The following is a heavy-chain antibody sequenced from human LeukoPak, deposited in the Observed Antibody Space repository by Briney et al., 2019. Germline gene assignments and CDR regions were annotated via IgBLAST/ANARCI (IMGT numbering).Heavy chain of an antibody. CDR1: GFTFSSYA. V-gene: IGHV3-30-3*01. CDR3: ARDSGGVVVPPDY. CDR2: ISYDGSNK. J-gene: IGHJ4*02. D-gene: IGHD2-2*01. Sequence: GGSLRLSCAASGFTFSSYAMHWDRQAPGKGLEWVAVISYDGSNKYYADSVKGRFTISRDNSKNTLYLQMNSLRAEDTAVYYCARDSGGVVVPPDYWGQGTLVTVSS.